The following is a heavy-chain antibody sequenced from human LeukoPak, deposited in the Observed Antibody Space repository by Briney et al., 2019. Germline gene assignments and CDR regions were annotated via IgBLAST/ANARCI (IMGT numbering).Heavy chain of an antibody. CDR1: GFTVSNDY. J-gene: IGHJ4*02. CDR3: TRLLPSSHHFFDS. CDR2: IYGGGDT. Sequence: GGSLRLSCAVSGFTVSNDYMSWVRQAPGKGLEWVSVIYGGGDTCYADSVRGRFTISGDNFENTLFLQMDSLRPEDTAVYYCTRLLPSSHHFFDSWGQGTLVTVSS. V-gene: IGHV3-53*01. D-gene: IGHD6-6*01.